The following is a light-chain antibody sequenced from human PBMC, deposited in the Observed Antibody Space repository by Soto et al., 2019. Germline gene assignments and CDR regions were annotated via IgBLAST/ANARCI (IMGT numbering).Light chain of an antibody. CDR2: DVT. V-gene: IGLV2-14*03. Sequence: QSALTQPASVSGSPGQSITFSCTGTTSDIGAYNYVSWYQHHPGKAPKLLTYDVTARPSGVSDRFSGSQSGTTASLTISGLQGEDEADYFCSSYTTINTVVLFGGGTKVTVL. J-gene: IGLJ3*02. CDR1: TSDIGAYNY. CDR3: SSYTTINTVVL.